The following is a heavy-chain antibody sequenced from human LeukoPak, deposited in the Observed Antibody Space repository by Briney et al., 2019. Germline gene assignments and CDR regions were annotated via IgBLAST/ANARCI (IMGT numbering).Heavy chain of an antibody. CDR2: IKQVGSEK. J-gene: IGHJ4*02. V-gene: IGHV3-7*01. CDR3: ARAGQEWFGELGFDQ. CDR1: GFTFSSYW. D-gene: IGHD3-10*01. Sequence: PGGSLRLSCAASGFTFSSYWMSWVRQAPGKGLEWVANIKQVGSEKYYVDSVKGRFTISRDNAKNSLYLQTNSLRAEDTAVYYCARAGQEWFGELGFDQWGQGTLVIVSS.